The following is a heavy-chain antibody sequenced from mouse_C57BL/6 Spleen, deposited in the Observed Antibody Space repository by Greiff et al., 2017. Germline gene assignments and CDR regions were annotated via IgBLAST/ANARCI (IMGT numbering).Heavy chain of an antibody. Sequence: EVQLQQSGAELVRPGASVKLSCTASGFYINDDYMHWVKQRPEQGLEWIGWIDPENGDTAYESKFQGKATITEDTSSNTAYLQLSSLTSEDTAVYYCTFYGGYAMGGRGQGATVT. V-gene: IGHV14-4*01. J-gene: IGHJ4*01. CDR1: GFYINDDY. CDR3: TFYGGYAMGG. CDR2: IDPENGDT. D-gene: IGHD1-2*01.